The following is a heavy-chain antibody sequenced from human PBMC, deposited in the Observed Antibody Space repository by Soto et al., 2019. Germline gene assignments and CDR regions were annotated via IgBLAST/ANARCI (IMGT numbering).Heavy chain of an antibody. J-gene: IGHJ6*02. Sequence: QVQLVQSGAEVKKPGSSVKDSCKASGGTFSRYSITWVRQAPGHGLEWIGRIIPIFGIASYAQKFQGRVTITADDSTSTAYMELSSLRSDDTAVYYCAREDRDRETGLVPAAIDGMDVWGQGTTVTVSS. CDR1: GGTFSRYS. D-gene: IGHD2-2*01. CDR2: IIPIFGIA. V-gene: IGHV1-69*08. CDR3: AREDRDRETGLVPAAIDGMDV.